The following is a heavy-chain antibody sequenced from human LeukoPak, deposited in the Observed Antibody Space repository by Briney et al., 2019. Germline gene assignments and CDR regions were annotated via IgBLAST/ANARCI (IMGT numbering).Heavy chain of an antibody. J-gene: IGHJ4*02. CDR3: ARTFYDLLSGYYVFDS. CDR1: GYTFIVNF. D-gene: IGHD3-3*01. V-gene: IGHV1-2*02. CDR2: INPKTGDT. Sequence: ASVKVSCKASGYTFIVNFIHWVRQAPGQGPEWMGWINPKTGDTNLSQHFQGRLAMTRDTSISTAYIELSRLRSDDTAAYYCARTFYDLLSGYYVFDSWGQGTLLTVSS.